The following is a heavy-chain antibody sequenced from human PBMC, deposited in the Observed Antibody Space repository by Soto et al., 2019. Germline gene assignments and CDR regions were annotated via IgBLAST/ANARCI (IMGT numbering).Heavy chain of an antibody. J-gene: IGHJ6*02. V-gene: IGHV1-3*01. Sequence: ASVKVSCKASGYSFSTYAMHWVRQAPGQSLEWMGWINGGTGQTKFSQRFQDRITITRDTSASTAYMELSSLRSEDTAVYYCARGKGMEENYYYYGLDIWGQGTTVTVSS. CDR2: INGGTGQT. CDR1: GYSFSTYA. CDR3: ARGKGMEENYYYYGLDI. D-gene: IGHD1-1*01.